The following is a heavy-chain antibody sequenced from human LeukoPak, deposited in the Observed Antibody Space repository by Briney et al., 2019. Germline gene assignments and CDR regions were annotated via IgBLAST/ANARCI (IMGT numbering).Heavy chain of an antibody. J-gene: IGHJ6*03. CDR2: IRYDGSNQ. CDR1: GFTFSSYG. CDR3: ARGHTGTYYYYYMDV. Sequence: PGGSLRLSCAASGFTFSSYGMHWLRQAPGKGLEWVAFIRYDGSNQYYADSVKGRFTISRDNSKNTLYLQMNSLRAEDTAVYYFARGHTGTYYYYYMDVWGKGTTVTVSS. D-gene: IGHD4-17*01. V-gene: IGHV3-30*02.